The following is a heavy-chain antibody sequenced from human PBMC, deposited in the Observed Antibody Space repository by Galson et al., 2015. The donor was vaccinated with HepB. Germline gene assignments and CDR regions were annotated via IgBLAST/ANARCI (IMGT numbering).Heavy chain of an antibody. D-gene: IGHD2-2*01. Sequence: SLRLSCAASGFSFSDHYMSWIRQAPGRGLQWLAYISSSRTTTYYAGSVKGRFTISRDNVETSLYLQLNSLRAEDTAVYYCARHHCTSSSCFYDYWGQGTLVTVSS. V-gene: IGHV3-11*01. CDR2: ISSSRTTT. CDR3: ARHHCTSSSCFYDY. CDR1: GFSFSDHY. J-gene: IGHJ4*02.